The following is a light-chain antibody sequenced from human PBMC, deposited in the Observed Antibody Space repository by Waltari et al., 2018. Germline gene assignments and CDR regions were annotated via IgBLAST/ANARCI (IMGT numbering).Light chain of an antibody. V-gene: IGLV3-19*01. Sequence: SSELTQDPAVSVAMGQTVRIPCQGDRLRSYYASWYQQRPGQAPIHVIYDKNNRPSGVPDRFSGSSSHNTGSLTITGAQAEDEASYYCHSRDASGVAGSFGGGTKLTVL. CDR3: HSRDASGVAGS. J-gene: IGLJ2*01. CDR2: DKN. CDR1: RLRSYY.